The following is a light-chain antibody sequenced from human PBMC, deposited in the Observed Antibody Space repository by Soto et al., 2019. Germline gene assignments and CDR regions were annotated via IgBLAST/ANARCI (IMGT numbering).Light chain of an antibody. CDR2: DVT. CDR1: SSDVGGYNY. CDR3: SSYRRGSTYV. J-gene: IGLJ1*01. Sequence: QSVLTQPASVSGSPGQSITVSCTGTSSDVGGYNYVSWYQQHPGKAPRLMIYDVTNRPSGVSDRFSGSKSGNTASLTISGLQAEDEADYYCSSYRRGSTYVFGTGTKLT. V-gene: IGLV2-14*03.